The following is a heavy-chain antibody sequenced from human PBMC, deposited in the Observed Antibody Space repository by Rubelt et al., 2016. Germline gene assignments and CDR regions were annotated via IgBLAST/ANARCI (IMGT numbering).Heavy chain of an antibody. V-gene: IGHV4-39*07. Sequence: QVQLVESGGGVVQPGRSLRLSCAASGFTVSSNYMSWVRQAPGKGLEWIGSIYYSGGTYYNPSLKSRVTISVETSKNQFSLKLSSVTAADTAVYYCARGPSYGGNINDNYWGQGTLVTVSS. CDR1: GFTVSSNY. J-gene: IGHJ4*02. CDR2: IYYSGGT. CDR3: ARGPSYGGNINDNY. D-gene: IGHD4-23*01.